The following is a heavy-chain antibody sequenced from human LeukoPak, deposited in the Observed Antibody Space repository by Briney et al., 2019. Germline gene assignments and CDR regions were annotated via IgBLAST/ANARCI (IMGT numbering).Heavy chain of an antibody. V-gene: IGHV3-23*01. D-gene: IGHD6-19*01. CDR1: GFTFTSYA. CDR2: IIGGGGST. J-gene: IGHJ4*02. Sequence: GGSLSLSCAASGFTFTSYAMDWVRQAPGKGRGWVSAIIGGGGSTYYADSVKGRFTISRDNSKNTLYLQMNSLRAEDTAVYYCAKRRHGVVAGRYYFDYWGQGTLVTVSS. CDR3: AKRRHGVVAGRYYFDY.